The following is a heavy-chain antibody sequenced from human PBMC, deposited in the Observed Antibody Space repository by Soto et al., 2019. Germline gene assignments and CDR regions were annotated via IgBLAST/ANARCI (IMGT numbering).Heavy chain of an antibody. V-gene: IGHV1-69*02. CDR1: GGTFSSYT. CDR3: ARVRADHYYTMDV. Sequence: QVQLVQSGAEVKKPGSSVKVSCKASGGTFSSYTLNWVRQARGQGLEWMGRIIPILDIADYAQKLQGRVTITADKSTNTAYMELSNLRSEDTAVYYCARVRADHYYTMDVWGQGTTVTVSS. J-gene: IGHJ6*02. CDR2: IIPILDIA.